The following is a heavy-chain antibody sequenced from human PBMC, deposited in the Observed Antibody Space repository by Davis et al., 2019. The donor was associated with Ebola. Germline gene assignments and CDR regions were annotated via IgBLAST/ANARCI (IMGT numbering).Heavy chain of an antibody. Sequence: SVQVSCSASSGTFSSYGISWLRQPAGQGLEWMGGIIPIFGTANYAQKFQGRVTITSDESTSTAYMELSSLRSEDTAVYYCARDSAYYYGMDVWGQGTTVTVSS. CDR1: SGTFSSYG. J-gene: IGHJ6*02. CDR3: ARDSAYYYGMDV. CDR2: IIPIFGTA. V-gene: IGHV1-69*13.